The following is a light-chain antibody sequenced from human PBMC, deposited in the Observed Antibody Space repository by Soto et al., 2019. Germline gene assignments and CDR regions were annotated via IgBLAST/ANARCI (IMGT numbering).Light chain of an antibody. CDR3: QQYNKWPIT. CDR2: GVS. Sequence: EIVLTQSPATLSVSPGERASLSCRASQTVGSNLAWYQQKPGQTPRLLIYGVSTRAADIAARFSGSGSGTDFTLTISSLQSEDFAVYYCQQYNKWPITFGQGTRLEIK. V-gene: IGKV3-15*01. J-gene: IGKJ5*01. CDR1: QTVGSN.